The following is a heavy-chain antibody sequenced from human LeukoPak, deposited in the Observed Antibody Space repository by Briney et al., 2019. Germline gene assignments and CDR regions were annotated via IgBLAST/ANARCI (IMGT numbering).Heavy chain of an antibody. J-gene: IGHJ4*02. D-gene: IGHD1-26*01. CDR3: VRDRGTYRPIDY. V-gene: IGHV3-21*04. CDR2: ISYTGTYI. CDR1: AFSLNAYN. Sequence: PGGSLRLSCAASAFSLNAYNMNWVRQAPGKGLEWVSSISYTGTYIYYANSVKGRFTISRDNAQNSLYLQMNSLRAEDTAIYYCVRDRGTYRPIDYWGQGTLVTVSS.